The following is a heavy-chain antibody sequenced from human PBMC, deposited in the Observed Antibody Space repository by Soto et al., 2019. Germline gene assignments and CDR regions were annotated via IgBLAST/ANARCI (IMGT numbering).Heavy chain of an antibody. J-gene: IGHJ5*02. CDR2: IVVGSGNT. D-gene: IGHD3-22*01. V-gene: IGHV1-58*01. CDR3: AAERGLSFYYDSSGPPETGGFDP. CDR1: GFTFTSSA. Sequence: GASLKVSCQTSGFTFTSSAVQRVRQARVQLLEWIGWIVVGSGNTNYAQKFQERVTITRDMSTSTAYMELSSLRSEDTAVYYCAAERGLSFYYDSSGPPETGGFDPWGQGTLVTVSS.